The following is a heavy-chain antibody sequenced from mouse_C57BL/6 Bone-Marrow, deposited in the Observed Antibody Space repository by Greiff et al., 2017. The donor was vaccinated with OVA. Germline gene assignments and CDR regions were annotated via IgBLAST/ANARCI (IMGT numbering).Heavy chain of an antibody. Sequence: VQLQQPGAELVKPGASVKLSCKASGYTFTSYWMHWVKQRPGQGLEWIGMINPNSGSTNYNEKFKSKATLTVDKSSSTAYMQLSSLTSEDSAVYYCARCDGYALLAYWGQGTPVTVSA. V-gene: IGHV1-64*01. CDR3: ARCDGYALLAY. CDR1: GYTFTSYW. J-gene: IGHJ3*01. CDR2: INPNSGST. D-gene: IGHD2-3*01.